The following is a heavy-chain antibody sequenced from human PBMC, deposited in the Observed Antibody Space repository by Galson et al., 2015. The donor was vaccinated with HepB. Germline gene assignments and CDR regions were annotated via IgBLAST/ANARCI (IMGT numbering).Heavy chain of an antibody. CDR2: INPSGGST. J-gene: IGHJ1*01. D-gene: IGHD5-24*01. CDR1: GYTFTSYY. Sequence: SVKVSCKASGYTFTSYYMHWVRQAPGQGLEWVGIINPSGGSTSYAQKVQGRVTMTRDTSTSTVFMEMSSLRSEDTAVYYGAMAQRWLHRYFHHCGQGTLVTVSS. CDR3: AMAQRWLHRYFHH. V-gene: IGHV1-46*01.